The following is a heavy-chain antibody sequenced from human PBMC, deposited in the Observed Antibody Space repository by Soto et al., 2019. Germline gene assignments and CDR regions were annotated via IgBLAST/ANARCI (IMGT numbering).Heavy chain of an antibody. CDR2: INPSGGST. J-gene: IGHJ4*02. CDR1: GYSFSSYY. D-gene: IGHD3-10*01. V-gene: IGHV1-46*01. CDR3: ARDDKYYYGSGSYPLDY. Sequence: XAVKVSCNASGYSFSSYYMHWVRQAPGQGLEWMGIINPSGGSTSYAQKFQGRVTMTRDTSTSTVYMELSSLRSEDTAVYYCARDDKYYYGSGSYPLDYWGQGTLVTVSS.